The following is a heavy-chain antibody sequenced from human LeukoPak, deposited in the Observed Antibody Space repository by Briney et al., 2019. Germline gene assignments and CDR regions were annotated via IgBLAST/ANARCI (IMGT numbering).Heavy chain of an antibody. CDR1: GGTFSSYA. D-gene: IGHD5-18*01. CDR2: IIPIFGTA. CDR3: ARANGYSYGFDY. Sequence: ASVKVSCKASGGTFSSYAISWVRQAPGQGLEWMGGIIPIFGTANYAQKFQGRVTITADESTGTAYMELSSLRSEDTAVYYCARANGYSYGFDYWGQGTLVTVSS. V-gene: IGHV1-69*13. J-gene: IGHJ4*02.